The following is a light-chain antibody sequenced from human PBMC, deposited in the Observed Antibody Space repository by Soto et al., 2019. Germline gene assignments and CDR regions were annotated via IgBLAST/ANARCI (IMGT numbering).Light chain of an antibody. J-gene: IGLJ3*02. V-gene: IGLV2-23*01. Sequence: QSVLTQPASVSGSPGQSITISCTGTSSDVGSYNLVSWYQQHPGKAPKLMIYEGSKRPSGVSNRFSGSKSGNTASLTISGLQAEDEADYYCCSYAGNTTWVFGGGTQLTVL. CDR3: CSYAGNTTWV. CDR1: SSDVGSYNL. CDR2: EGS.